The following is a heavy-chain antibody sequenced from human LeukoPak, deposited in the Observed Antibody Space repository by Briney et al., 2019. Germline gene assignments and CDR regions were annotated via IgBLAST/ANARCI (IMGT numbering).Heavy chain of an antibody. CDR1: GDXIRSYY. CDR2: VYNSGST. Sequence: PSETLSLTCIVSGDXIRSYYCSWIRQPAGKGLEWIGRVYNSGSTNYNPSLKSRVTMSVDTSKNQFSLKLTSVTAADTAVYFCARDSTDYSSGWFDNWGQGILVTVSS. D-gene: IGHD6-19*01. CDR3: ARDSTDYSSGWFDN. V-gene: IGHV4-4*07. J-gene: IGHJ4*02.